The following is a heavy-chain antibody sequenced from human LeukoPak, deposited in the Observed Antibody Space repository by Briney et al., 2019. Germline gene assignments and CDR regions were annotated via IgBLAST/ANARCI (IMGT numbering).Heavy chain of an antibody. J-gene: IGHJ4*02. Sequence: GGSLRLSCAASGFTFSSYEMNWVRQAPGKGLEWVSYISSSSSTIYYADSVKGRFTISRDNAKNSLYLQMNSLRAEDTAVYYCARDAPYSSGWSWGQGTLVTVSS. D-gene: IGHD6-19*01. CDR1: GFTFSSYE. V-gene: IGHV3-48*01. CDR2: ISSSSSTI. CDR3: ARDAPYSSGWS.